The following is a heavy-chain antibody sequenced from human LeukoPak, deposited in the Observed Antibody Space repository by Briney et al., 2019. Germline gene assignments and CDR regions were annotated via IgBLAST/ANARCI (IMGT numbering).Heavy chain of an antibody. J-gene: IGHJ4*02. CDR2: IYTSGST. CDR3: ARRTLIRGVDY. CDR1: GGSISSYY. D-gene: IGHD2/OR15-2a*01. Sequence: SETLSLTCTVSGGSISSYYWSWIRQPAGKGLEWIGRIYTSGSTNYNPSLKSRVTISVDKSKNQFSLKLSSVTAADTAVYYCARRTLIRGVDYWGQGTLVTVSS. V-gene: IGHV4-4*07.